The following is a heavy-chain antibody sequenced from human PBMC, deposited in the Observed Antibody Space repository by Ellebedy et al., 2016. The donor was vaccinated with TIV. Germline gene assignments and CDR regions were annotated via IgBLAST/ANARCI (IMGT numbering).Heavy chain of an antibody. Sequence: MPSETLSLTCTVSGGSISNSDYYWNWIRQPPGKGLEWIGSIYYRGSAYYNPSLKSRVTVSVDTSKNQFSLNLSSVTDTDTAVYYFARDPALPRGRVDTWGQGTLVTVSS. CDR1: GGSISNSDYY. J-gene: IGHJ5*02. CDR2: IYYRGSA. CDR3: ARDPALPRGRVDT. V-gene: IGHV4-39*07.